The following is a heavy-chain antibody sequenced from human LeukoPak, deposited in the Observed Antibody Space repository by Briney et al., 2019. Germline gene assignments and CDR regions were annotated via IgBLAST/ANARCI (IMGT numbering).Heavy chain of an antibody. V-gene: IGHV3-23*01. Sequence: PGGSLRLSCAASGFTFNRNAISWVRQAPGKGLEWVSTIGGSGDKTFYADSVKGRFTISRDNSKNMVHLQMNSLTGEDTALYYCVRRGVASSGWGDHDFWGQGALVTVSS. CDR1: GFTFNRNA. D-gene: IGHD6-19*01. CDR3: VRRGVASSGWGDHDF. CDR2: IGGSGDKT. J-gene: IGHJ4*02.